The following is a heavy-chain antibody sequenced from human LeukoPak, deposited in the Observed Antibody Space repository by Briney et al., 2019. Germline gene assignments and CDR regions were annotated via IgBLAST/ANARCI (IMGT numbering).Heavy chain of an antibody. Sequence: SETLSLTCAVSGGSFSGYYWSWIRQPPGKGLEWIGEINHSGSTNYNPSLKSRVTISVDTSKNQFSLKLSSVTAADTAVYYCASASITRYYFDYWGQGTLVTVSS. CDR2: INHSGST. D-gene: IGHD4-11*01. CDR3: ASASITRYYFDY. CDR1: GGSFSGYY. V-gene: IGHV4-34*01. J-gene: IGHJ4*02.